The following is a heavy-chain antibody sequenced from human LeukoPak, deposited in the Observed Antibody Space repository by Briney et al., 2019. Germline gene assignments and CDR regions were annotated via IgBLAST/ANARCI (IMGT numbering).Heavy chain of an antibody. D-gene: IGHD6-19*01. J-gene: IGHJ4*02. V-gene: IGHV4-61*01. Sequence: PSETLSLTCTVSGGSVSSGSYYSSWIRQPPGKGLEWIGYIYYSGSTNYNPSLKSRVTISVDTSKNQFSLKLSSVTAADTAVYYCAREISSGWFHYFDYWGQGTLVTVSS. CDR2: IYYSGST. CDR1: GGSVSSGSYY. CDR3: AREISSGWFHYFDY.